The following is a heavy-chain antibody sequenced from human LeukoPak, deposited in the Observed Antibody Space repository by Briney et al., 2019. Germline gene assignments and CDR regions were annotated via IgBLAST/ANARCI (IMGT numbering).Heavy chain of an antibody. D-gene: IGHD3-10*01. V-gene: IGHV3-21*01. CDR3: ARGFGELGYYYYMDV. Sequence: GGSLRLSCAASGFTFSSYSMNWVRQAPGKGLEWVSSISSSSSYIYYADSVKGRFTTSRDNAKNSLYLQMNSLRAEDTAVYYCARGFGELGYYYYMDVWGKGTTVTVSS. CDR2: ISSSSSYI. CDR1: GFTFSSYS. J-gene: IGHJ6*03.